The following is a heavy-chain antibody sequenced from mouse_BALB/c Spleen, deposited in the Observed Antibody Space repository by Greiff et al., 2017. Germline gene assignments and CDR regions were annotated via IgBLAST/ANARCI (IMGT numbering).Heavy chain of an antibody. CDR2: IYPGDGDT. J-gene: IGHJ3*01. CDR3: ARHITTATAWFAY. D-gene: IGHD1-2*01. CDR1: GYTFTSYW. V-gene: IGHV1-87*01. Sequence: VQLQQSGAELARPGASVKLSCKASGYTFTSYWMQWVKQRPGQGLEWIGAIYPGDGDTRYTQKFKGKATLTADKSSSTAYMQLSSLASEDSAVYYCARHITTATAWFAYWGQGTLVTVSA.